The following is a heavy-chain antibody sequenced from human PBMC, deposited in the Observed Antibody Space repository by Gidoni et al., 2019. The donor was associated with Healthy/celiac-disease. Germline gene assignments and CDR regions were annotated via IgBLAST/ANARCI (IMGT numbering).Heavy chain of an antibody. CDR3: ARDNYCSGGSCYTPFDY. J-gene: IGHJ4*02. Sequence: QVQLQESGPGLVKPSQTLSLTCTVSGGSISRGGYYWSWIRQHPGKGLEWIGYIYYSGSTYYNPSLKSRVTISVDTSKNQFSLKLSSVTAADTAVYYCARDNYCSGGSCYTPFDYWGQGTLVTVSS. V-gene: IGHV4-31*03. D-gene: IGHD2-15*01. CDR1: GGSISRGGYY. CDR2: IYYSGST.